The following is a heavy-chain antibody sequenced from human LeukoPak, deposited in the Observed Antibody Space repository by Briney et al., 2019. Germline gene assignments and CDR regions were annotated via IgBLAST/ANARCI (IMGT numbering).Heavy chain of an antibody. CDR3: ARFIWNYYYMDV. D-gene: IGHD3-3*01. CDR2: ISSSSSYI. CDR1: GFTFSSYS. V-gene: IGHV3-21*01. J-gene: IGHJ6*03. Sequence: GGSLRLSCAASGFTFSSYSMNWVRQAPGKGLEWVSSISSSSSYIYYADSVKGRFTISRDNAKNSLYLQMNSLRAEDTAVYYCARFIWNYYYMDVWGKGTTVTVSS.